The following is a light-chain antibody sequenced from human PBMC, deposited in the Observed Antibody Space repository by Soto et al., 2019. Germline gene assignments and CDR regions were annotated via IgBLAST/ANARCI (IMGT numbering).Light chain of an antibody. Sequence: EIVMTQSQATLSVSTGERATLSCMARQSVSSNLSWYQQKPGQAPRLLIYGASTRATGIPARFSGSGSGTEFTRTISSLQSEDFAVYYCQKYNNWPQTFGQGTKVEIQ. CDR1: QSVSSN. J-gene: IGKJ1*01. V-gene: IGKV3-15*01. CDR2: GAS. CDR3: QKYNNWPQT.